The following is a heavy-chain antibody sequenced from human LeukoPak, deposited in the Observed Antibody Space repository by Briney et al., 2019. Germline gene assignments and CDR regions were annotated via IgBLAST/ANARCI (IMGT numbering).Heavy chain of an antibody. J-gene: IGHJ4*02. CDR2: IYHSGST. D-gene: IGHD3-10*01. CDR3: ARDYYGSGNYFGY. CDR1: GYSISSGYY. Sequence: SETLSLTCAVSGYSISSGYYWGWIRQPPGKGLEWIGSIYHSGSTNCNPSLKSRVTISVDTSKNQFSLKLSSVTAADTAVYYCARDYYGSGNYFGYWGQGTLVTVSS. V-gene: IGHV4-38-2*02.